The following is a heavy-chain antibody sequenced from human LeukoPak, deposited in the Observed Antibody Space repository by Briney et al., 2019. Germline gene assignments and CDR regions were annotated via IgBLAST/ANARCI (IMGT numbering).Heavy chain of an antibody. CDR3: ARSSSGYYYVGWFDP. V-gene: IGHV4-4*09. D-gene: IGHD3-22*01. CDR2: IYTSGST. J-gene: IGHJ5*02. Sequence: SETLSLTCTVSGGSISSYYWSWIRQPPGKGLEWIGYIYTSGSTNYNPSLKSRVTISVDTSKNQFSLKLSSVTAADTAVYYCARSSSGYYYVGWFDPWGQGTLVTVSS. CDR1: GGSISSYY.